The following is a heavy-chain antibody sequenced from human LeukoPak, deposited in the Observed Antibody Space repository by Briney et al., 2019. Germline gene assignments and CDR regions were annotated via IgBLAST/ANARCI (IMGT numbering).Heavy chain of an antibody. CDR2: ISNSAGST. V-gene: IGHV3-23*01. Sequence: TGGSLRLSCAASGFTFSSYAMSWVRQAPGKGLEWVSVISNSAGSTFYADSVKGRFTISRDNSKNTLYLQMNSLRAEDTAVYYCAKRAAGSGTSLYYFDFGGQGTLVTVSA. CDR1: GFTFSSYA. J-gene: IGHJ4*02. D-gene: IGHD3-10*01. CDR3: AKRAAGSGTSLYYFDF.